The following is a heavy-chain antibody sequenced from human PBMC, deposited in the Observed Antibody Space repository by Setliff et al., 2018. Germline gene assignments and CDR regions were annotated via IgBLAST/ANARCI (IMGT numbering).Heavy chain of an antibody. J-gene: IGHJ6*03. D-gene: IGHD1-7*01. V-gene: IGHV1-69*10. CDR1: GGTFNTYG. CDR3: ASRTHPHVITGITQGGGWWYYYYMDV. CDR2: IIPGLGIL. Sequence: SVKVSCKASGGTFNTYGITWVRQAPAQGLEWTGGIIPGLGILDYAQKFQDRVTITADRSTSTAYMELSSLRSEDTAVYYCASRTHPHVITGITQGGGWWYYYYMDVWGKGTTVTVSS.